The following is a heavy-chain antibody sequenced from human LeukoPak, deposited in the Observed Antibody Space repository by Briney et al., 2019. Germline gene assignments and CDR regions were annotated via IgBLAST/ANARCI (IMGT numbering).Heavy chain of an antibody. Sequence: GASVKVSCKASGYTFTSYGISWVRQAPGQGLEWMGWISAYNGNTNYAQKLQGRVTMTTDTSTSTAYMELRSLRSDDTAVYYCARVGGRITIFGVFDYWGQGTLVTVSS. V-gene: IGHV1-18*01. CDR1: GYTFTSYG. D-gene: IGHD3-3*01. CDR3: ARVGGRITIFGVFDY. CDR2: ISAYNGNT. J-gene: IGHJ4*02.